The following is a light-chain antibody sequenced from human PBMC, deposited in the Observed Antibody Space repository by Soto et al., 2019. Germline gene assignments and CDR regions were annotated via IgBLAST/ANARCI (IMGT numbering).Light chain of an antibody. V-gene: IGKV3-15*01. CDR3: QHYNNWPPGT. J-gene: IGKJ1*01. CDR2: GAS. Sequence: EIVMTQSPATLSVSPGERATLSCRASQSVSTNLAWYQQKPGQAPRLLIYGASTRATGIPARFSGSGSGTEFTLTISSLQSEDFAVYYSQHYNNWPPGTFGQGTKVEIK. CDR1: QSVSTN.